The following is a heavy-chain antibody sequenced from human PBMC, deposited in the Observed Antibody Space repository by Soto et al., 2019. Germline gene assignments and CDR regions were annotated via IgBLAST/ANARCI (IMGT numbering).Heavy chain of an antibody. Sequence: QVQLVESGGGLVKAGGSLRLSCAASGFTFSDYSMTWIRQAPGKGPEWVSSITTSTNYTRYAESVRGRFSISRDDAKNSLYLHVNSLRVEDTAVYYWARGQIWFDLWGQGNLVTVSS. CDR3: ARGQIWFDL. CDR1: GFTFSDYS. V-gene: IGHV3-11*06. J-gene: IGHJ5*02. CDR2: ITTSTNYT.